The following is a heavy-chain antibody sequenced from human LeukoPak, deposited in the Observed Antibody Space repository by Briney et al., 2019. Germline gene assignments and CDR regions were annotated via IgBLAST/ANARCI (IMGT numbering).Heavy chain of an antibody. Sequence: SETLSLTCAVYGGSFSGYYWSWIRQPPGKGLEWIGYIYYSGSTNYNPSLKSRVTISVDTSKNQFSLKLSSVTAADTAVYYCARESSSGGYYYFDYWGQGTLVTVSS. V-gene: IGHV4-59*01. D-gene: IGHD3-22*01. CDR1: GGSFSGYY. CDR2: IYYSGST. CDR3: ARESSSGGYYYFDY. J-gene: IGHJ4*02.